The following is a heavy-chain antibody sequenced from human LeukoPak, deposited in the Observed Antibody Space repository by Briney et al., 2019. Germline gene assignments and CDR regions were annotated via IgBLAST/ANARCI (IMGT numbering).Heavy chain of an antibody. CDR3: AKDPNNPPYYYYGMDV. V-gene: IGHV3-23*01. Sequence: GGSLRLSCAASGFTFSSYAMSWVRQAPGKGLEWVSAISGSGGSTYYADSVKGRFTISRDNSKNTLYLQMDSLRAEDTAVYYCAKDPNNPPYYYYGMDVWGQGTTVTVSS. CDR1: GFTFSSYA. J-gene: IGHJ6*02. CDR2: ISGSGGST.